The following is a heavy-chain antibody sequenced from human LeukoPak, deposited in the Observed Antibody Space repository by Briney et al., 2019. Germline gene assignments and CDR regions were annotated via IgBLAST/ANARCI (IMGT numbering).Heavy chain of an antibody. Sequence: PGGSLRLSCAASGFTFSSYEMNWFRQAPGKGLEWLSYMSTSSATIKYADSVKGRFTISRENAKNSLYLQMNSLRAGDTAVYYCAREVSLRDSSSPLGYYYYYMDVWGKGTTVTVSS. V-gene: IGHV3-48*03. D-gene: IGHD6-6*01. J-gene: IGHJ6*03. CDR3: AREVSLRDSSSPLGYYYYYMDV. CDR1: GFTFSSYE. CDR2: MSTSSATI.